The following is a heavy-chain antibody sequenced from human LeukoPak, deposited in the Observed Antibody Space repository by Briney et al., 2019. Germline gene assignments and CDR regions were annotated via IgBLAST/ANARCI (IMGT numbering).Heavy chain of an antibody. Sequence: GGSLRLSCAASGFTFSRYAMSWVRHAPGQGLVWVSRIKGDGISTNYADSVKGRFTISRDIAKNTLYLQMNSLRAEDTGVYYCAKDHYWSIDYWGRGTLVTVSS. CDR2: IKGDGIST. CDR3: AKDHYWSIDY. D-gene: IGHD3-3*01. V-gene: IGHV3-74*01. J-gene: IGHJ4*02. CDR1: GFTFSRYA.